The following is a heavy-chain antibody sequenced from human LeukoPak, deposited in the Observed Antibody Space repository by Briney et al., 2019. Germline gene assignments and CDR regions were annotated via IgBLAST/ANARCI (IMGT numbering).Heavy chain of an antibody. CDR3: ARGTGDRYYYYYMDV. D-gene: IGHD7-27*01. CDR1: GGSISSYY. Sequence: PSETLSLTCTVSGGSISSYYWSWIRQPPGKGLEWIGYIYYSGSTNYNPSLKSRVTIPIDTSKNQFSLKLSSVTAADTAVYYCARGTGDRYYYYYMDVWGKGTTVIVSS. CDR2: IYYSGST. V-gene: IGHV4-59*01. J-gene: IGHJ6*03.